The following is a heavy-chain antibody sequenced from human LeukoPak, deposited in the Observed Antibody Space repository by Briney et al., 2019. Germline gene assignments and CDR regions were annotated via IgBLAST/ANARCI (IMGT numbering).Heavy chain of an antibody. V-gene: IGHV5-51*01. CDR1: GYSFISYW. Sequence: GESLKISCQGSGYSFISYWIAWVRQMPGKGLEWMGIIYPGDSDTRYSPSFQGQVTISVDKSINTAYLQWSSLKASDTAIYYCARRWTLAAAGDAAGYWGQGTLVTVSS. CDR3: ARRWTLAAAGDAAGY. J-gene: IGHJ4*02. CDR2: IYPGDSDT. D-gene: IGHD6-13*01.